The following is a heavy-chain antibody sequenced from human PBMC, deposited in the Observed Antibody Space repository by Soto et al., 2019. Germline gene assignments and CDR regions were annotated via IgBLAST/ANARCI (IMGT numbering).Heavy chain of an antibody. V-gene: IGHV4-28*01. J-gene: IGHJ3*02. CDR2: IFHSGTT. CDR1: GYSITNVNW. CDR3: ARSPYADALDI. D-gene: IGHD2-2*01. Sequence: QVQLQESGPGLVKPSDTLSLTCAVSGYSITNVNWWAWIRQPPGKGLEWIGYIFHSGTTHYNPSLKSRVPMSVDTSKNQVSLQVDSLTAEDTAVYYCARSPYADALDIWGQGTMVTVSS.